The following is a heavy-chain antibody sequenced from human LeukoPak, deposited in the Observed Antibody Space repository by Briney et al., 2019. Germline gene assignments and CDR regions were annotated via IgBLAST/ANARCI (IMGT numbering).Heavy chain of an antibody. J-gene: IGHJ5*02. CDR3: ARGGGRSSTAFDP. CDR2: INPNSGGT. CDR1: GYTFTASY. D-gene: IGHD6-13*01. V-gene: IGHV1-2*02. Sequence: ASVKVSCKASGYTFTASYMHWVRQAPGQGLEWMGWINPNSGGTKYAQNFQGRVTMTRYTSISTAYMELSRLRSDDTAVYYCARGGGRSSTAFDPWRQGTLLTVSS.